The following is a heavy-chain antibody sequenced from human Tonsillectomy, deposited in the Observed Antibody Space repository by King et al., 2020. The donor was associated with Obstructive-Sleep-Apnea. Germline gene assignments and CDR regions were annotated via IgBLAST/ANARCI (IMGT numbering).Heavy chain of an antibody. CDR2: IGGRGIST. Sequence: VQLVESGGGLVQPGGSLRLSCAASGFTFSSYAISWVRQAPGKGLEWVSAIGGRGISTYYADSVKGRFTISRDNSKNTLYLQMNSLRAEDTALYYCAKEQSTVGGNGAFDIWGQGTMVTVSS. V-gene: IGHV3-23*04. CDR3: AKEQSTVGGNGAFDI. D-gene: IGHD6-19*01. CDR1: GFTFSSYA. J-gene: IGHJ3*02.